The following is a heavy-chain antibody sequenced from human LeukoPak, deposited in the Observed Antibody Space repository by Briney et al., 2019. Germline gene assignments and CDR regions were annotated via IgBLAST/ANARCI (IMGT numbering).Heavy chain of an antibody. CDR3: ARSGFWSGSHWFDT. D-gene: IGHD3-3*01. J-gene: IGHJ5*02. CDR2: IKQGRSET. CDR1: GFTLSTYW. V-gene: IGHV3-7*01. Sequence: GGSLRLSCAASGFTLSTYWMSWVRQAPGEGLEWVANIKQGRSETRYVDSVKGRFTISRDNAKNSVYLQMNSLRAEDTAVYYCARSGFWSGSHWFDTWGQGTLVTVSS.